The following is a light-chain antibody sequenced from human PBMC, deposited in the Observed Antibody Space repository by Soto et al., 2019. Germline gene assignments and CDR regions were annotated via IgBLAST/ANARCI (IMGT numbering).Light chain of an antibody. CDR1: SSHIGSNY. J-gene: IGLJ1*01. Sequence: QSVLTQPPSASGTPGQRVTISCSGSSSHIGSNYVYWYQQLPGTAPKLLIYSNNQRPSGVPDRFSCSKSGTSASLAISAPRSEDDANYYCAAWVDSLTGPNDVFRTGTKVTVL. CDR3: AAWVDSLTGPNDV. CDR2: SNN. V-gene: IGLV1-47*02.